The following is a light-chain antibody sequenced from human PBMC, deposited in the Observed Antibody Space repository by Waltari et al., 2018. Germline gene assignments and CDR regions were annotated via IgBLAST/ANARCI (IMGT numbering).Light chain of an antibody. CDR2: RAS. CDR3: QQHGTLPAT. Sequence: EILLTQSPGTASLSPGERVTLSCRASQSVGSSSLAWYQQKPGQAPRLVIYRASRRATGIPDRFSVSGSGTDFSLTISRLEPEDFAVYYCQQHGTLPATFGQGTKVEIK. V-gene: IGKV3-20*01. J-gene: IGKJ1*01. CDR1: QSVGSSS.